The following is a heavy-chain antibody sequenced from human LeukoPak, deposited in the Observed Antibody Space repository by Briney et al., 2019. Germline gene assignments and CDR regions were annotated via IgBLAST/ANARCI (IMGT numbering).Heavy chain of an antibody. CDR2: SSTGNGNT. CDR3: ARENYYRIGRFDRAYLDD. CDR1: ASTFSTYA. J-gene: IGHJ4*02. V-gene: IGHV1-3*02. Sequence: ASVKVSCKASASTFSTYAIHWVRQAPGQELEWRGWSSTGNGNTRYSKTFQDRVTITRDTSASTVYLDLRGLRSEDMAVYYCARENYYRIGRFDRAYLDDWGQGTLVTVSS. D-gene: IGHD3-10*01.